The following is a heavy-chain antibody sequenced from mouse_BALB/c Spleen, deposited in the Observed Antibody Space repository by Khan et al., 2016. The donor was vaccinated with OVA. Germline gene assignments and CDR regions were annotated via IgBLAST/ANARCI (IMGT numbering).Heavy chain of an antibody. CDR1: GFTFSSYT. CDR3: ARPTTAGYYYAMDY. D-gene: IGHD1-2*01. Sequence: EVELVESGGGLVQPGGSLKLSCAASGFTFSSYTMSWVRQTPEKRLEWVAFISNGGGSTYYPDTVKGRFTISRDNAKKNQFLQMSSLKSEDTAMYYCARPTTAGYYYAMDYWGQGTSVTVSS. CDR2: ISNGGGST. J-gene: IGHJ4*01. V-gene: IGHV5-12-2*01.